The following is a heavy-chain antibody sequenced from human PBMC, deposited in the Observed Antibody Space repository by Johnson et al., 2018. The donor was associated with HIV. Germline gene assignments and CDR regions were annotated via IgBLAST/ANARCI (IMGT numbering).Heavy chain of an antibody. CDR1: GFTVSSNY. V-gene: IGHV3-66*01. CDR3: VWYCSGGCSSAFDI. D-gene: IGHD2-15*01. CDR2: IYSGSTI. Sequence: EVQLVESGGGLVQPGGSLRLSCAASGFTVSSNYMSWVRQAPGKGLEWVSVIYSGSTIYYADSVKGRFTISRDNAKNSLYLQMNSLRAEDTAVYYCVWYCSGGCSSAFDIWGQGTMVTVSS. J-gene: IGHJ3*02.